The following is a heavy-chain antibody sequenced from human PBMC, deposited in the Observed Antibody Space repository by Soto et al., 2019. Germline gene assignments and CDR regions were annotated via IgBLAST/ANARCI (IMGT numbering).Heavy chain of an antibody. CDR3: ARDPNWGPHHFDY. D-gene: IGHD7-27*01. V-gene: IGHV3-48*03. Sequence: GGSLRLSCAASGFTFSSYEMNWVRQAPGKGLEWVSYISSSGSTIYYADSVKGRFIISRDNAKNSLYLQMNSLRAEDTAVYYCARDPNWGPHHFDYWGQGTLVTVSS. J-gene: IGHJ4*02. CDR1: GFTFSSYE. CDR2: ISSSGSTI.